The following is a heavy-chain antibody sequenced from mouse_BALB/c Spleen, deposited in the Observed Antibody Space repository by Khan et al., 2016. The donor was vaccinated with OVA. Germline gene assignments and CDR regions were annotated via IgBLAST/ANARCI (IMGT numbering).Heavy chain of an antibody. CDR2: VYPYNDGT. CDR1: GYTFTAYV. D-gene: IGHD2-3*01. CDR3: ARSEGYDGWFAY. Sequence: VQLQQSGPELVKPGASVKMSCKASGYTFTAYVMQWVKQKPGQGLEWIGYVYPYNDGTKYNEKFKGKATLTSDKSSSTAYMELSSLTSDDSAVYYCARSEGYDGWFAYWGQGTLVTVSA. V-gene: IGHV1S136*01. J-gene: IGHJ3*01.